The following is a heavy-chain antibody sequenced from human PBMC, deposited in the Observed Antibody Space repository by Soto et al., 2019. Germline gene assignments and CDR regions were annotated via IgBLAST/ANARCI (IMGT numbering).Heavy chain of an antibody. V-gene: IGHV4-31*03. CDR2: IDYSGTT. D-gene: IGHD2-15*01. Sequence: QVQLQESGPGLVKPSQTLSLTCTFSGGSISSGGYYWSWIRQHPGKGLEWIGYIDYSGTTDYNPSLKGRVTISVDTSKNQFSLKLSSVTAADTAVYYCAGSRAAGVFPDYWGQGTLVTVSS. CDR3: AGSRAAGVFPDY. CDR1: GGSISSGGYY. J-gene: IGHJ4*02.